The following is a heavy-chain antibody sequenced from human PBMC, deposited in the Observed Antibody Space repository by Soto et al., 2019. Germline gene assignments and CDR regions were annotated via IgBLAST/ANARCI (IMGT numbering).Heavy chain of an antibody. J-gene: IGHJ4*02. CDR1: GFTFSSYS. CDR2: ISSSSSYI. CDR3: AREAACSGGSCYSPSEGLDY. V-gene: IGHV3-21*01. Sequence: EVQLVESGGGLGKPGGSLRLSCAASGFTFSSYSMNWVRQAPGKGLEWVSSISSSSSYIYYADSVKGRFTISRDNAKNSLYLHMNRLRAEDTAVYYCAREAACSGGSCYSPSEGLDYWGQGTLVAVSS. D-gene: IGHD2-15*01.